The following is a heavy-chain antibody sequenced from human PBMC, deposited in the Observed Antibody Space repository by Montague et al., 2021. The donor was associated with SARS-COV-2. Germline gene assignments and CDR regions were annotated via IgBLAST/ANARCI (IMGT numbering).Heavy chain of an antibody. V-gene: IGHV4-34*01. CDR2: INQSGST. J-gene: IGHJ4*02. D-gene: IGHD3-10*01. CDR3: ATSSSRSYYVGLDY. Sequence: SETLSLTCALYGGSFSGFQWSWIRQSPGKGLEWIGEINQSGSTNYNVSLKSRLTMSLDTSKNQVSLKSSSVTAADTAVYYCATSSSRSYYVGLDYWGQGTLVTVTS. CDR1: GGSFSGFQ.